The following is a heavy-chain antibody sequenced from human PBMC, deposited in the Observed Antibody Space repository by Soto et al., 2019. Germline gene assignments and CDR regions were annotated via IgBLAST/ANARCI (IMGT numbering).Heavy chain of an antibody. CDR3: ARLPPQYCMGGSCYSVGWFDP. CDR1: GYSFTSYW. D-gene: IGHD2-15*01. Sequence: GESLKISCKGSGYSFTSYWIGWVRQMPGKGLEWMGIIYPGDSDTRYSPSFQGQVTISADKSISTAYLQWSSLKASDTAMYYCARLPPQYCMGGSCYSVGWFDPWGQGTLVPVSS. CDR2: IYPGDSDT. J-gene: IGHJ5*02. V-gene: IGHV5-51*01.